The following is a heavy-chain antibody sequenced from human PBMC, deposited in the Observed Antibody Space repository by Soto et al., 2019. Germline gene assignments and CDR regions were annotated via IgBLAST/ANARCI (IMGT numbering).Heavy chain of an antibody. Sequence: EVQLVESGGGLVQPGGSLRLSCAASGFTDSSNYMSWVRQAPGKGLEWVSVIYSGGSTYYADSVKGRFTISRDNSKNTLYLQMNSLRAEDTAVYYCATDLREATVTNADAFDIWGQGTMVTVSS. J-gene: IGHJ3*02. CDR3: ATDLREATVTNADAFDI. CDR2: IYSGGST. D-gene: IGHD4-17*01. V-gene: IGHV3-66*01. CDR1: GFTDSSNY.